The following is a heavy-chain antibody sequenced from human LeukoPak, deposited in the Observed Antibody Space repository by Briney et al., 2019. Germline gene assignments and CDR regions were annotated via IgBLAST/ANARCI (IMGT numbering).Heavy chain of an antibody. CDR1: GYTFTSYG. J-gene: IGHJ5*02. D-gene: IGHD4-17*01. V-gene: IGHV1-18*01. Sequence: ASVKVSCKASGYTFTSYGISWVRQAPGQGLEWMGWISAYNGNTNYAQKLQDRVTMTTDTSTSTAYMELGSLRYDDTAVYYCARDSGYGDYVGNPWGQGTLVTVSS. CDR2: ISAYNGNT. CDR3: ARDSGYGDYVGNP.